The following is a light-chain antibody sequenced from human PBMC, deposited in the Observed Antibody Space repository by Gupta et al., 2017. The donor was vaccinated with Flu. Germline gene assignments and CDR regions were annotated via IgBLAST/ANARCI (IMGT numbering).Light chain of an antibody. CDR2: KIS. J-gene: IGKJ1*01. V-gene: IGKV2-30*02. CDR3: MHDVKWPWT. CDR1: ERLVHSAGNTS. Sequence: DVVLTQSPLPLPVVLGQPASISCTSNERLVHSAGNTSLHWFQQRPGQSPRRLIYKISNRDSGVRDRFSGSGSGTEFTLKISRVEAEDVGIYYCMHDVKWPWTCGQGTKVEIK.